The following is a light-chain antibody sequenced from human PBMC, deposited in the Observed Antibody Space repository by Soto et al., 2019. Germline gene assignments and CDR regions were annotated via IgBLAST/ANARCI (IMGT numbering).Light chain of an antibody. CDR1: SSDVGAYIF. CDR2: GVN. V-gene: IGLV2-8*01. CDR3: VSFAGGTYV. J-gene: IGLJ1*01. Sequence: QSALTQPPSASGSPGQSVTISCTGTSSDVGAYIFVSWYQQHPGKAPKLMVYGVNRRPPGVPDRFFGSKSGNTASLTVSGLQAEDEADYYCVSFAGGTYVFGTGTKLTVL.